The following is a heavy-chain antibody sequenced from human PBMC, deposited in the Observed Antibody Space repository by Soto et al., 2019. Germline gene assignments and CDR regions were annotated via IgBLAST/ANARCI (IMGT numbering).Heavy chain of an antibody. CDR2: IIPIFGTA. J-gene: IGHJ6*02. V-gene: IGHV1-69*13. CDR1: CGAFRRYA. D-gene: IGHD1-26*01. Sequence: SVEGSLRASCGAFRRYAISWVRQEPEQGLEWMGGIIPIFGTANYAQKFQGRVTITADESTSTAYMELSSLRSEDTAVYYCARKVGATSDYYYGMDVWGQGTKVTVYS. CDR3: ARKVGATSDYYYGMDV.